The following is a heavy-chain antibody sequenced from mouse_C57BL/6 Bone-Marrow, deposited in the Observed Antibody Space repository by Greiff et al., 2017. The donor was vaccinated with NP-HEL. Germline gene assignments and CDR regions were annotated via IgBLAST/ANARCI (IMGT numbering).Heavy chain of an antibody. Sequence: QVQLQQSGPELVKPGASVKISCKASGYAFSSSWMNWVKQRPGKGLEWIGRIYPGDGDTNYNGKFKGKATLTADKSSSTAYMQLSSLTSEDSAVYFCVRITTVVAPYAMDYWGQGTSVTVSS. V-gene: IGHV1-82*01. D-gene: IGHD1-1*01. CDR3: VRITTVVAPYAMDY. J-gene: IGHJ4*01. CDR1: GYAFSSSW. CDR2: IYPGDGDT.